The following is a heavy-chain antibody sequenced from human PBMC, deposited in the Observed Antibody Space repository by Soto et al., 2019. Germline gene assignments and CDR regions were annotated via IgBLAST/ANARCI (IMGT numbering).Heavy chain of an antibody. D-gene: IGHD3-3*01. V-gene: IGHV4-34*01. Sequence: QVQLQQWGAGLLKPSETLSLTCAVYGGSFSGYYWSWIRQPPGKGLEWIGEINHSGSTNYNPYLKSRVTTSVDTAKNPFSLKLSSGTASAPAVYYCEREYYAFWSGYYSGGMAVWGQGTTVTVS. CDR3: EREYYAFWSGYYSGGMAV. CDR2: INHSGST. CDR1: GGSFSGYY. J-gene: IGHJ6*02.